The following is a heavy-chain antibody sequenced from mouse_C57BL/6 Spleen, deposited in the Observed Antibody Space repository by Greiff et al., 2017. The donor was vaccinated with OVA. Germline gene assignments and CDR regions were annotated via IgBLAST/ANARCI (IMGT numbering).Heavy chain of an antibody. CDR2: ISDGGSYT. CDR3: ARVYDYDEGGYAMDY. J-gene: IGHJ4*01. V-gene: IGHV5-4*03. Sequence: DVKLVESGGGLVKPGGSLKLSCAASGFTFSSYAMSWVRQTPEKRLEWVATISDGGSYTYYPDNVKGRFTISRDNAKNNLYLQMSHLKSEDTAMYYCARVYDYDEGGYAMDYWGQGTSVTVSS. D-gene: IGHD2-4*01. CDR1: GFTFSSYA.